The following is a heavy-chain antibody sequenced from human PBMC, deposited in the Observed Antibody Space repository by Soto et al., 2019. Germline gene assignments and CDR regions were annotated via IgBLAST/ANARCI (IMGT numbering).Heavy chain of an antibody. V-gene: IGHV4-31*03. Sequence: SETLSLTCTVSGGSISSGGYYWSWIRQHPGKGLEWIGYIYYSGSTYYNPSLKSRVTISVDTSKNQFSLKLSSVTAADTAVYYCARAEVPAALIDWFAPWGQGTLLTVSS. J-gene: IGHJ5*02. CDR1: GGSISSGGYY. CDR2: IYYSGST. CDR3: ARAEVPAALIDWFAP. D-gene: IGHD2-2*01.